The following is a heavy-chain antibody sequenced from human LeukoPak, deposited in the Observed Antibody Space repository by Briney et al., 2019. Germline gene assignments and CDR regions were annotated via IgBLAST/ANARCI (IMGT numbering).Heavy chain of an antibody. CDR1: GFTFSSYG. V-gene: IGHV3-33*01. Sequence: GGSLRLSCAASGFTFSSYGMHWVRQAPGKGLEWVAVIWYDGSNKYYADSVKGRFTISRDNSKNTLYLQMNSLRAEDTAVYYCVRDGVGAPPFDYWGQGVLVTVSS. J-gene: IGHJ4*02. CDR2: IWYDGSNK. D-gene: IGHD1-26*01. CDR3: VRDGVGAPPFDY.